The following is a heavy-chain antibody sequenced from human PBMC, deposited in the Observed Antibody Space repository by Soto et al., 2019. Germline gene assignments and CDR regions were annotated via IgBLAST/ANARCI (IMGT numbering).Heavy chain of an antibody. CDR1: GYTFSNYG. Sequence: ASVKVSCKASGYTFSNYGITWVRQAPGQGLEWMGWISAYNGNTHFAQKFQGRVTMTRDTSTSTVYMELSSLRSEDTAVYYCARDQGGDILTGYYFYYYYGMDVWGQGTTVTVSS. D-gene: IGHD3-9*01. CDR3: ARDQGGDILTGYYFYYYYGMDV. V-gene: IGHV1-18*01. J-gene: IGHJ6*02. CDR2: ISAYNGNT.